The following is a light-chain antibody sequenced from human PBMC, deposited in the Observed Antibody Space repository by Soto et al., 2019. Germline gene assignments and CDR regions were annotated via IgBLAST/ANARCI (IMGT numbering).Light chain of an antibody. Sequence: DIQMTQSPSSLSASVGDRVTITCRTNQSISTYLNWYQGKPGKAPKLLIYAASSLQSGVPSKLRGSGSGTDFTLTISSLQPDDFATYYCQQSYSTPYTFGQGTKLEIK. V-gene: IGKV1-39*01. CDR1: QSISTY. CDR2: AAS. J-gene: IGKJ2*01. CDR3: QQSYSTPYT.